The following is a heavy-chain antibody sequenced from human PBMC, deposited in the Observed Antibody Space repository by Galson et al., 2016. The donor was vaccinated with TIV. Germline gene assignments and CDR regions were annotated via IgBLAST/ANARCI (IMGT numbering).Heavy chain of an antibody. D-gene: IGHD2-21*02. J-gene: IGHJ5*02. CDR1: GYSFTDYY. Sequence: SVKVSCKASGYSFTDYYIHRVRQAPGQGLEWMGWINPSSGGTFYAQRFQDWVTMTRDTSISTTYMDLSRLRPNDTAVYYCAGGQSDSRGFDPWGQGTLVTVSS. CDR3: AGGQSDSRGFDP. CDR2: INPSSGGT. V-gene: IGHV1-2*04.